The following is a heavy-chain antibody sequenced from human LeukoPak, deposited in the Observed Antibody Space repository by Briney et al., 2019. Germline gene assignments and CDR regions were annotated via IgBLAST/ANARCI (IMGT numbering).Heavy chain of an antibody. Sequence: SETLSLTCTVSGGSISSSSYYWSCIRQPPGKGLEWIGGVSYSGNTYYNPSLKSRLTISLDTSKNQFSLKLSSVTAADTAVYYCARHDSHDYGGKGFQHWGQGTLVTVSS. CDR1: GGSISSSSYY. CDR3: ARHDSHDYGGKGFQH. CDR2: VSYSGNT. D-gene: IGHD4-23*01. V-gene: IGHV4-39*01. J-gene: IGHJ1*01.